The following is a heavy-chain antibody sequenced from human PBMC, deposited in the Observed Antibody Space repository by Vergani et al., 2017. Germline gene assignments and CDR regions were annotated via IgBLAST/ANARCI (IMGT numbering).Heavy chain of an antibody. J-gene: IGHJ4*02. CDR1: GFTFSSYS. CDR2: ISSSSSYI. Sequence: EVQLVESGGGLVKPGGSLRLSCAASGFTFSSYSMNWVRQAPGKGLEWVSSISSSSSYIYYADSVKGRFTISRDNAKNSLYLQMNSLRAEDTALYYCAKDMSPYDFWSGSAPYFDYWGQGTLVTVSS. V-gene: IGHV3-21*04. CDR3: AKDMSPYDFWSGSAPYFDY. D-gene: IGHD3-3*01.